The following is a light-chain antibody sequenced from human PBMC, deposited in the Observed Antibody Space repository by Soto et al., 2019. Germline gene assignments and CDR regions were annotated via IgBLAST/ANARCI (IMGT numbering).Light chain of an antibody. CDR3: QQYGSSPLT. V-gene: IGKV3-20*01. CDR1: QSVSSSF. J-gene: IGKJ4*01. CDR2: GAS. Sequence: EIVLTQSPGTLSLSPGERATLSCRASQSVSSSFLAWYQQKPGQAPRLLIYGASSRATGIPDRFSGSGSGTDFTLTISRLEPEDVAVYYCQQYGSSPLTFGGGTQVAIK.